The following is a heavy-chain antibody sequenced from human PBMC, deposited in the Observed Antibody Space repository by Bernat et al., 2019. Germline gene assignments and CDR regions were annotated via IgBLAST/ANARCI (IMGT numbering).Heavy chain of an antibody. V-gene: IGHV3-7*04. J-gene: IGHJ3*02. CDR1: GFTFSSYW. D-gene: IGHD2-15*01. CDR3: ARGDCSGGSCQRDAFDI. Sequence: VQLVESGGNVVQPGGSLRLSCAASGFTFSSYWMSWVRQAPGQGLEWVANIKQDGSEKYYVDSVKGRFTISRDNAKNSLYLQMNSLRAEDTAVYYCARGDCSGGSCQRDAFDIWGQGTMVTVSS. CDR2: IKQDGSEK.